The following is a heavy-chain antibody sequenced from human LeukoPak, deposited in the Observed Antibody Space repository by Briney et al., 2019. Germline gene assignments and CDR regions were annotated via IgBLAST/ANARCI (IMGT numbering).Heavy chain of an antibody. Sequence: GGSLRLSCAASGFTFSSYAMSWVRQAPGKGLEWVSSISSSSSYIYYADSVKGRFTISRDNAKNSLYLQMNSLRAEDTAVYYCARDVWNYPSFDYWGQGTLVTVSS. CDR3: ARDVWNYPSFDY. D-gene: IGHD3-16*02. J-gene: IGHJ4*02. CDR2: ISSSSSYI. CDR1: GFTFSSYA. V-gene: IGHV3-21*01.